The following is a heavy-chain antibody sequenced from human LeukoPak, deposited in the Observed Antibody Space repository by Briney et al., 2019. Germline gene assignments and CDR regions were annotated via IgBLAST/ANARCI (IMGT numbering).Heavy chain of an antibody. CDR1: GYTFIDYH. Sequence: ASVKVSCKASGYTFIDYHIHWVRQAPGQGLEWMRWINANSGGTKYAQSFQGRVTITSYTSISTAYMELTRLRSDDTAVYYCARDTSHYDLLTGSRDFYSGVDVWGQGTTVSVSS. CDR3: ARDTSHYDLLTGSRDFYSGVDV. J-gene: IGHJ6*02. CDR2: INANSGGT. V-gene: IGHV1-2*02. D-gene: IGHD3-9*01.